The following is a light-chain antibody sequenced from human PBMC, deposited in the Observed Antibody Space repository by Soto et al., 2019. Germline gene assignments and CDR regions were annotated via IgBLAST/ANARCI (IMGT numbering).Light chain of an antibody. CDR1: SSDVGAYNF. CDR3: TSYTSISTDV. CDR2: DVN. V-gene: IGLV2-14*01. Sequence: QSVLTQPASVSGSPGQSISISCTGTSSDVGAYNFVSWYQQHPDKAPKLVIFDVNNRPSGVSNRFSGSKSGNTASLTISGLRAEDEADYYCTSYTSISTDVFGTGTQLTVL. J-gene: IGLJ1*01.